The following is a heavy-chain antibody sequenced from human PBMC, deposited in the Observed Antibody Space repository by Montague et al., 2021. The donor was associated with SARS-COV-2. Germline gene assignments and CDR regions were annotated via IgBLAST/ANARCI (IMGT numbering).Heavy chain of an antibody. J-gene: IGHJ4*02. CDR1: GGSISSPAYY. Sequence: TLSLTCTVSGGSISSPAYYWSWIRQPPGKGLEWIGRIYTRGTTYYNPSLKSRVTISVDTSKNQFSLKLTSVTAADTAVYYCARFTAVTSSLDFWGQGTLVPVSS. D-gene: IGHD4-17*01. V-gene: IGHV4-61*02. CDR3: ARFTAVTSSLDF. CDR2: IYTRGTT.